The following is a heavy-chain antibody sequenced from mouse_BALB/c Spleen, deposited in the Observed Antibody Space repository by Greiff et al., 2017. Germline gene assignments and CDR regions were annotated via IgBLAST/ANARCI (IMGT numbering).Heavy chain of an antibody. Sequence: EVHLVESGAELVKPGASVKLSCTASGFNIKDTYMHWVKQRPEQGLEWIGRIDPANGNTKYDPKFQGKATITADTSSNTAYLQLSSLTSEDTAVYYCARDWDGTYWGQGTTLTVSS. CDR1: GFNIKDTY. CDR2: IDPANGNT. D-gene: IGHD4-1*01. J-gene: IGHJ2*01. V-gene: IGHV14-3*02. CDR3: ARDWDGTY.